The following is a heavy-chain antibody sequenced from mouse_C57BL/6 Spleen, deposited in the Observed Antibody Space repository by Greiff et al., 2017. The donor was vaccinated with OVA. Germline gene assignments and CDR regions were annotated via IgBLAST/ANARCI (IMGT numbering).Heavy chain of an antibody. D-gene: IGHD2-5*01. V-gene: IGHV1-7*01. Sequence: VQLQQSGAELAKPGASVKLSCKASGYTFTSYWMHWVKQRPGQGLEWIGYINPSSGYTKYNQKFKDKATLTADKSSSTAYMQLSSLTYEDSAVYYCAISNHDYYYAMDYWGQGTSVTVSS. CDR1: GYTFTSYW. CDR2: INPSSGYT. J-gene: IGHJ4*01. CDR3: AISNHDYYYAMDY.